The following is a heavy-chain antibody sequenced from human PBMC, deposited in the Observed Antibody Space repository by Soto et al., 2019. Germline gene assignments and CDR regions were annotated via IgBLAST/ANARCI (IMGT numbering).Heavy chain of an antibody. Sequence: SETLSLTCTVSGGSISSSCYCWVWIRQPRGKGLEWIEYIYYSGSSYYNPSLKSRVTISVETSNSQFSLKLSSVTAADTAVYYCARAVVVPATFDYWGQGTLVTVSS. J-gene: IGHJ4*02. CDR2: IYYSGSS. CDR1: GGSISSSCYC. D-gene: IGHD2-15*01. V-gene: IGHV4-39*07. CDR3: ARAVVVPATFDY.